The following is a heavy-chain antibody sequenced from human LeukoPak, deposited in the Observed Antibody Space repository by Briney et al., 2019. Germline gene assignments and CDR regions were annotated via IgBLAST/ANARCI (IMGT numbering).Heavy chain of an antibody. V-gene: IGHV3-11*04. J-gene: IGHJ3*02. CDR2: ISSSGSTI. Sequence: GGSLRLSCAASGFTFSDYYMSWIRQAPGKGLEWVSYISSSGSTIYYADSVKGRFTISRDNAKNSLYLQMNSLRAEDTAVYYCARDGFEVGYCSGGSCYNDAFDIWGQGTMVTVSS. CDR3: ARDGFEVGYCSGGSCYNDAFDI. D-gene: IGHD2-15*01. CDR1: GFTFSDYY.